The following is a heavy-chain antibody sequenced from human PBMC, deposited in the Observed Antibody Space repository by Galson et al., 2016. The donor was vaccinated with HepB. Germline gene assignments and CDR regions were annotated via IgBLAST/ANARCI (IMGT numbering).Heavy chain of an antibody. CDR3: SRPAAIPGPEVY. D-gene: IGHD2-2*01. V-gene: IGHV1-69*04. CDR1: GGTFSSYA. CDR2: IIPILGLA. J-gene: IGHJ4*02. Sequence: SVKVSCKASGGTFSSYAISWVRQAPGQGLEWMGRIIPILGLANYAQKFQGRVTITADTSSSTAYMELSSLRSEDTAVYYCSRPAAIPGPEVYWGQGTLVTVSS.